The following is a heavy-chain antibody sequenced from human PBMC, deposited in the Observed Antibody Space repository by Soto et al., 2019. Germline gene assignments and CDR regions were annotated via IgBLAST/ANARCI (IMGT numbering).Heavy chain of an antibody. CDR3: ARAPWGYSGYDDAFDI. D-gene: IGHD5-12*01. CDR2: IWYDGSNK. CDR1: GFTFSSYG. Sequence: QVQLVESGGGVVQPGRSLRLSCAASGFTFSSYGMHWVRQAPGKGLEWVAVIWYDGSNKYYADSVKGRFTISRDNSKNTLYLQMNSLRAEDTGVYYCARAPWGYSGYDDAFDIWGQGPMVTVSS. V-gene: IGHV3-33*01. J-gene: IGHJ3*02.